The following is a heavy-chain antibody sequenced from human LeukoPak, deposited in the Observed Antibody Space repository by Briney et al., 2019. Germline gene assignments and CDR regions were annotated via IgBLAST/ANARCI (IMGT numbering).Heavy chain of an antibody. Sequence: PGGFLRLSCAASGFTFSNYAMSWARQAPGKGLEWVSSFTVSGGNTHYADSVKGRCTISRDNSKNTLYLQINNLRAEDTAVYHCASGDGLWFGELFTYWGQGTPVTVSS. CDR3: ASGDGLWFGELFTY. D-gene: IGHD3-10*01. J-gene: IGHJ4*02. V-gene: IGHV3-23*01. CDR1: GFTFSNYA. CDR2: FTVSGGNT.